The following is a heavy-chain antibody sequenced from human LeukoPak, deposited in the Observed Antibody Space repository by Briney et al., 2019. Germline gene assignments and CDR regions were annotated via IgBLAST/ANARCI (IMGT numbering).Heavy chain of an antibody. J-gene: IGHJ3*02. Sequence: SSETLSLTCTVSGGSISSYYWSWIRQPPGKGLEWIGYIYYSGSTNYNPSLKSRVTISVGTSKNQFSLKLSSVTAADTAVYYCARESYDAFDIWGQGTMVTVSS. D-gene: IGHD5-12*01. CDR2: IYYSGST. CDR3: ARESYDAFDI. CDR1: GGSISSYY. V-gene: IGHV4-59*01.